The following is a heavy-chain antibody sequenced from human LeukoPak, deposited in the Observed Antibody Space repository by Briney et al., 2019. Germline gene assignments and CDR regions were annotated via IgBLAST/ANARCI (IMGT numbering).Heavy chain of an antibody. CDR1: GGSISSGDYY. J-gene: IGHJ5*02. D-gene: IGHD3-3*01. Sequence: PSETLSLTCTVSGGSISSGDYYWSWIRQPPGKGLEWIGYIYYSGSTYYNPSLKSRVTISVDTSKSQFSLKLSSVTAADTAVYYCARVRTYYDFWSGYSYNWFDPWGQGTLVTVSS. V-gene: IGHV4-30-4*01. CDR3: ARVRTYYDFWSGYSYNWFDP. CDR2: IYYSGST.